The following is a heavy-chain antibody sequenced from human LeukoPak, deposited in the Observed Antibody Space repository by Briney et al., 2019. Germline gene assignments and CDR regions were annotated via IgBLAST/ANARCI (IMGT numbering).Heavy chain of an antibody. Sequence: GASVKVSCKASGYTFTGYYMHWVRQAPGQGLEWLGRINPNRGGTNYAQKFQGRGTMTRDTSISTAYMELSRLRSDDTAVYYCARAKGIRGYSYGTNFDYWGQGTLVTVSS. J-gene: IGHJ4*02. CDR3: ARAKGIRGYSYGTNFDY. V-gene: IGHV1-2*06. D-gene: IGHD5-18*01. CDR1: GYTFTGYY. CDR2: INPNRGGT.